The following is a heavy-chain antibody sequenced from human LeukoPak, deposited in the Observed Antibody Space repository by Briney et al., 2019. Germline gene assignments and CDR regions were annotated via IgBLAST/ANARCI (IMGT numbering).Heavy chain of an antibody. V-gene: IGHV3-23*01. CDR1: GFTFSSYA. CDR3: TKDSGGDYYTSAS. CDR2: ITGSGGGT. J-gene: IGHJ4*02. D-gene: IGHD4-17*01. Sequence: GGSLRLSCAASGFTFSSYAMSWVRQAPGKGLEWVSAITGSGGGTYYADSVKGRFTISRDNSKDTLYLQLNSLRGEDTAIYYCTKDSGGDYYTSASGGQGTLVTVSS.